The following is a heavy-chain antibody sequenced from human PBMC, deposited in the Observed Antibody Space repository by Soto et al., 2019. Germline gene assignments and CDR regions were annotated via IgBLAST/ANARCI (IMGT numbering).Heavy chain of an antibody. Sequence: GGSLRLSCAASGFTVSSYHISWVRQAPGKGLEWISVIYSAGSADFADSVKGRFTISRDNAKNTLSLQMNSLRAEDTAVYYCAREIYDDYDSSGFDHWGQGTLVTVSS. D-gene: IGHD3-22*01. CDR3: AREIYDDYDSSGFDH. CDR2: IYSAGSA. V-gene: IGHV3-66*01. CDR1: GFTVSSYH. J-gene: IGHJ4*02.